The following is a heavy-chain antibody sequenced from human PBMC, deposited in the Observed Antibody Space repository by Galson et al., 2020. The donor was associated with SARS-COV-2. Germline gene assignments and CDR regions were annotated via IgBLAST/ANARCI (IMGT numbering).Heavy chain of an antibody. D-gene: IGHD5-18*01. J-gene: IGHJ6*03. CDR2: ISYDGSNK. CDR1: GFTFSSYG. V-gene: IGHV3-30*18. Sequence: GESLKISCAASGFTFSSYGMHWVRQAPGKGLEWVAVISYDGSNKYYVDSVKGRFTISRDNSKNTLYLQMNSLRAEDTAVYYCAKDGRYSYGHYYYYYYMDVWGKGTTVTVSS. CDR3: AKDGRYSYGHYYYYYYMDV.